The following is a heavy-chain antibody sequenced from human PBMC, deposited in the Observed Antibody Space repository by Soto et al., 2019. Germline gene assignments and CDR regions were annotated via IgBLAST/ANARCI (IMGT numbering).Heavy chain of an antibody. CDR1: GGSISSYY. J-gene: IGHJ3*02. Sequence: PSETLSLTCTVSGGSISSYYWSWIRQPPGKGLEWIGYIYYSGSTNYNPSFKSRVTISVDTSKNQFSLKLSSVTAADTAVYYCARDRRRYFDWALHDAFDIWGQGTMVTVSS. D-gene: IGHD3-9*01. V-gene: IGHV4-59*01. CDR2: IYYSGST. CDR3: ARDRRRYFDWALHDAFDI.